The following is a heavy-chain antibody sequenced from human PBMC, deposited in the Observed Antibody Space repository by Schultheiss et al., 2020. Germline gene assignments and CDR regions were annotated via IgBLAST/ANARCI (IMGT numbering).Heavy chain of an antibody. CDR1: GGSISSSNW. J-gene: IGHJ4*02. V-gene: IGHV4-4*02. Sequence: SETLSLTCAVSGGSISSSNWWSWVRQPPGKGLEWIGEIYHSGSTNYNPSLKSRVAMSVDKSKNQFSLKLSSVTAADTAVYYCARHSSSHTNFDYWGQGTLVTVSS. CDR2: IYHSGST. D-gene: IGHD2-2*02. CDR3: ARHSSSHTNFDY.